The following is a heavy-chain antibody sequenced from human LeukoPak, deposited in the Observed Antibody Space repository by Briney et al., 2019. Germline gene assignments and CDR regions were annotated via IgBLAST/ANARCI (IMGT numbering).Heavy chain of an antibody. V-gene: IGHV4-61*02. CDR2: IYTSGST. CDR3: ARPYDLNI. J-gene: IGHJ3*02. CDR1: GGSISSGSYY. Sequence: SQTLSLTCTVSGGSISSGSYYWSWIRQPAGKGLEWIGRIYTSGSTNYNPSLKSRVTISVDTSKNQFSLKLSSVTASDTAMYYCARPYDLNIWGQGTMVTVSS. D-gene: IGHD5-12*01.